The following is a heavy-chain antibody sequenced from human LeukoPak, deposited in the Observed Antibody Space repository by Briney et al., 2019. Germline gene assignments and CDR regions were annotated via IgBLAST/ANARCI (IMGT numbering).Heavy chain of an antibody. V-gene: IGHV3-7*03. CDR3: ARHRPRGYYDSRATGVAFDI. D-gene: IGHD3-22*01. Sequence: GGSLRLSCAASGFSFSTYWMSWVRQAPGKGLEWVANIKQDGSEKYYVDSVKGRFTISRDNAKNSLYLQMNSLRAEDTALYYCARHRPRGYYDSRATGVAFDIWGQGTMVTVSS. CDR1: GFSFSTYW. CDR2: IKQDGSEK. J-gene: IGHJ3*02.